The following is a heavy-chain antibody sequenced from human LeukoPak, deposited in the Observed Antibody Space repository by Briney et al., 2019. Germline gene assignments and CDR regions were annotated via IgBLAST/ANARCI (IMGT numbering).Heavy chain of an antibody. CDR3: TREYGDYVDYFDY. CDR2: IRSKAYGGTT. Sequence: QPGRSLRLSCTASGFTFGDYAMSWFRQAPGKGLEWVGFIRSKAYGGTTEYAASVKGRFTISRDDSKSIVYLQMNSLKTEDTAVYYCTREYGDYVDYFDYWGQGTLVTVSS. CDR1: GFTFGDYA. J-gene: IGHJ4*02. D-gene: IGHD4-17*01. V-gene: IGHV3-49*03.